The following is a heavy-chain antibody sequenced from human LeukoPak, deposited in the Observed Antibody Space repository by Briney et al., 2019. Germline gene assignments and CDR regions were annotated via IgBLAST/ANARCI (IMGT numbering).Heavy chain of an antibody. J-gene: IGHJ4*02. V-gene: IGHV3-11*05. CDR1: GFTFSDYY. CDR2: ISSSSTYT. CDR3: ARERIYSSGWYLIDY. Sequence: GGSLRLSCAVSGFTFSDYYMTWIRQAPAQGLDFDSYISSSSTYTNYADSVKGRLTISRDNAKNSLNLQMHSLRAEDTAVYSCARERIYSSGWYLIDYWGQGTLVTVSS. D-gene: IGHD6-19*01.